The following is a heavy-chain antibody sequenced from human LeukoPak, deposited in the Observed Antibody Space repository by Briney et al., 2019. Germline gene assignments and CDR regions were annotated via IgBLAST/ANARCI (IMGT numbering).Heavy chain of an antibody. Sequence: GGSLRLSCAASGFTFDDYAMHWVRQAPGKGLEWVSVISGDGGSTYYAASVRGLFCISRDNSKNSLDLQMNSLRTEDTALYYCAKDIFIVPYSIGWEYYYYYYGMDVWGQGTTVTVSS. CDR3: AKDIFIVPYSIGWEYYYYYYGMDV. J-gene: IGHJ6*02. V-gene: IGHV3-43*02. CDR1: GFTFDDYA. D-gene: IGHD6-19*01. CDR2: ISGDGGST.